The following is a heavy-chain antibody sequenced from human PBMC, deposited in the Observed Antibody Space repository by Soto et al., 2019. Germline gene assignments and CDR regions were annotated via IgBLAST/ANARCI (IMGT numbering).Heavy chain of an antibody. J-gene: IGHJ4*02. CDR1: GFTLSDHY. D-gene: IGHD1-26*01. CDR2: SRDKAQGYST. Sequence: GGSLRLSCAGSGFTLSDHYIDWVRQAPGKGLEWVGRSRDKAQGYSTAYAASVKGRFTTSRDESKNSVYLQMNSLRAEDTAVYYCASDRFRGTYYLRGVTYFFEEWGQGAPVTVSS. CDR3: ASDRFRGTYYLRGVTYFFEE. V-gene: IGHV3-72*01.